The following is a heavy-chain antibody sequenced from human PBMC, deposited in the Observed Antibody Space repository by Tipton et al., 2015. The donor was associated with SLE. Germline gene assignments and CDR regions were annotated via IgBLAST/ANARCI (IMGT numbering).Heavy chain of an antibody. CDR3: AREMDDSSSRSWSLDY. J-gene: IGHJ4*02. CDR1: GFTFSRSD. D-gene: IGHD6-13*01. Sequence: GSLRLSCAASGFTFSRSDMHWVRQTTEGLEWVAAIGRGGDIYYSASVKGRFTISRENAKNSLYLQMNTLRAGDTAIYYCAREMDDSSSRSWSLDYWGQGILVTVSS. V-gene: IGHV3-13*01. CDR2: IGRGGDI.